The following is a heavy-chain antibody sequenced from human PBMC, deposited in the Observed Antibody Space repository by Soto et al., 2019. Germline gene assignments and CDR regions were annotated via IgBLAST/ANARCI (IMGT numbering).Heavy chain of an antibody. CDR2: ISSSSSYI. CDR1: GFTFSSYS. J-gene: IGHJ6*02. D-gene: IGHD6-13*01. CDR3: ARGHDSSSWRNFYYYYGMDV. Sequence: GGSLRLSCAASGFTFSSYSMNWVRQAPGKGLEWVSSISSSSSYIYYADSVKGRFTISRDNAKNSLYLKMNSLRAEDTAVYYCARGHDSSSWRNFYYYYGMDVWGQGTTVTVSS. V-gene: IGHV3-21*01.